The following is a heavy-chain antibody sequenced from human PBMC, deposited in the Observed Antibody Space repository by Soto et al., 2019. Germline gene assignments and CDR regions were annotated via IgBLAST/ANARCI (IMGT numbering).Heavy chain of an antibody. CDR1: EFSFSTYW. D-gene: IGHD6-6*01. CDR2: IKHDGSAK. Sequence: EVHLVESGGGLVQPGGSLRLSCVATEFSFSTYWMNWVRQAPGKGLEWVANIKHDGSAKYYVDSVKGRFFISRDNAQNSLFLQMNNLRAEDVAVYYCARGGGQYRDFYYLDVWGKGTTVTVSS. V-gene: IGHV3-7*01. CDR3: ARGGGQYRDFYYLDV. J-gene: IGHJ6*03.